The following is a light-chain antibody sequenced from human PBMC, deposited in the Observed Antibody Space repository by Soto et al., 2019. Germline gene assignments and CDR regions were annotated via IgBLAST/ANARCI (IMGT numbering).Light chain of an antibody. CDR1: SSDVGDYNS. J-gene: IGLJ1*01. CDR2: EVS. Sequence: QSALTQPASVSGSPGQSITISCTGTSSDVGDYNSVSWYQQHSGKAPKLMIYEVSNRPSGVSNRFSGSKSGNTASLTISGLQAEDAADYYCSSYTSSSTYGFGTGTKVTVL. CDR3: SSYTSSSTYG. V-gene: IGLV2-14*01.